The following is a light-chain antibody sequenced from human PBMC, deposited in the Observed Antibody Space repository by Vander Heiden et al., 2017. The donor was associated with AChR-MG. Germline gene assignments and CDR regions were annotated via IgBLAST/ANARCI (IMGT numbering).Light chain of an antibody. J-gene: IGKJ1*01. CDR2: GAS. CDR3: QQSDTDTWT. V-gene: IGKV1-39*01. Sequence: IQMTPSPSCLPASVRDCVTIACRASQSITSYLNWYQQKPGKAPKLLIYGASSLQSGVPSRFSGSGYGTDFTLTISSLQPEDLATYYCQQSDTDTWTFGQGTKVEIK. CDR1: QSITSY.